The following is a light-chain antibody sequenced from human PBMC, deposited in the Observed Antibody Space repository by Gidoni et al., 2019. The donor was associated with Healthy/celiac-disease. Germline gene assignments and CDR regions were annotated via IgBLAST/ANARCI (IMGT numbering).Light chain of an antibody. V-gene: IGKV1-8*01. CDR1: QGISSY. CDR2: AAS. CDR3: QQYYSYRWT. Sequence: AIRMTQSPSSLSASTGDRVTITCRASQGISSYLAWYQQKPGKAPKLLIYAASTLQSGVPSRFSGSGSGTDFTLTISCLQSEDFATYYCQQYYSYRWTFGQETKVEIK. J-gene: IGKJ1*01.